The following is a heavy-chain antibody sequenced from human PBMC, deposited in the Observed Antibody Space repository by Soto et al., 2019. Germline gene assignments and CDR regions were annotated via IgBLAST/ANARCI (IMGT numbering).Heavy chain of an antibody. V-gene: IGHV3-7*03. Sequence: EVQLVESGGGLVQPGGSLRLSCAASGFTFSSYWMSWVRQAPGKGLEWVANIKQDGSEKYYVDSVKGRFTISRDNAKNSLYLQMNSLRAEDTAVYYCARDRLGYSSSRGNWFDPWGQGTLVTVSS. CDR1: GFTFSSYW. D-gene: IGHD6-6*01. CDR3: ARDRLGYSSSRGNWFDP. J-gene: IGHJ5*02. CDR2: IKQDGSEK.